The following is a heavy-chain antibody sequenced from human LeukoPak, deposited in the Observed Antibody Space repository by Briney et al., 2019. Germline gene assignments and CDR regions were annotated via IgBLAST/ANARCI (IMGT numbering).Heavy chain of an antibody. V-gene: IGHV3-23*01. Sequence: GGSLRLSCAASGFTFSSYAMSWVRQAPGKVLEWVSAISGSGGSTYYADSVKGRFTISRDNSKNTLYLQMNSLRAEDTAVYYCAKPGLRFLEWLSYFDYWGQGTLVTVSS. J-gene: IGHJ4*02. CDR1: GFTFSSYA. CDR3: AKPGLRFLEWLSYFDY. CDR2: ISGSGGST. D-gene: IGHD3-3*01.